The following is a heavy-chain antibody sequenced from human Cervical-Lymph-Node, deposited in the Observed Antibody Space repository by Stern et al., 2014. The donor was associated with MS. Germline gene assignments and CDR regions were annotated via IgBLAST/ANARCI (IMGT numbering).Heavy chain of an antibody. J-gene: IGHJ4*02. D-gene: IGHD2-15*01. Sequence: EVQLVESGGGLVQPGRSLRLSCAASGFTFDDYAMHWVRQAPGKGLEWVSGISLNSGNIGYADSGKGRFTISRDNAKNSLYLQMNSLRAEDTALYYCAKDINLRGTYYFDYWGQGTLGTVAA. CDR3: AKDINLRGTYYFDY. CDR2: ISLNSGNI. V-gene: IGHV3-9*01. CDR1: GFTFDDYA.